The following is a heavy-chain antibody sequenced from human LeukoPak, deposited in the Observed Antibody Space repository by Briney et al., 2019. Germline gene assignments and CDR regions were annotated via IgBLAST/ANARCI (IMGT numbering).Heavy chain of an antibody. CDR2: ISYSSSYI. Sequence: PGGSLRLSCAASGFTFSDYSVNWVRHAPGQGLEWVSSISYSSSYIYYVDSVKGRFTISRDNAKNSLYLQMHSLRAEDTAVYYCARALPGYYDTRGRYYYMDVWGKGTTVTVSS. D-gene: IGHD3-22*01. CDR3: ARALPGYYDTRGRYYYMDV. V-gene: IGHV3-21*01. J-gene: IGHJ6*03. CDR1: GFTFSDYS.